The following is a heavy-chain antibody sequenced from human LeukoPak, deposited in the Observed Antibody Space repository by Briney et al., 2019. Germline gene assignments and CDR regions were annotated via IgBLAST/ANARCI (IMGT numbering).Heavy chain of an antibody. CDR3: ARAADSSGYYAGNHFDY. Sequence: SVKVSCKASGGTFSSYAISWVRQAPGQGLEWMGGIIPIFGTVNYAQKFQGRVTITTDESTSTAYMELSSLRSEDTAVYYCARAADSSGYYAGNHFDYWGQGTLVTVSS. CDR1: GGTFSSYA. V-gene: IGHV1-69*05. D-gene: IGHD3-22*01. CDR2: IIPIFGTV. J-gene: IGHJ4*02.